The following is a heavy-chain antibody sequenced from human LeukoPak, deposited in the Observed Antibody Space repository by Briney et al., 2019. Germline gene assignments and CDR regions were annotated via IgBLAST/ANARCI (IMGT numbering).Heavy chain of an antibody. CDR1: GYTFTSYG. J-gene: IGHJ4*02. D-gene: IGHD1-26*01. Sequence: LRASVKVSCKASGYTFTSYGISWVRQAPGQGLEWMGWISAYNGNTNYAQRLQGRVTMTTDTSTCTAYMELRSLRSDDTAVYYCARDGASGSYDYWGQGTLVTVSS. CDR3: ARDGASGSYDY. CDR2: ISAYNGNT. V-gene: IGHV1-18*01.